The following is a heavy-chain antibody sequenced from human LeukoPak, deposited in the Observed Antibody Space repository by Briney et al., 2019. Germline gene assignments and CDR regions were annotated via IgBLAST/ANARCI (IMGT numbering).Heavy chain of an antibody. Sequence: SETLSLTCTVSGGSISSSSYYWGWIRQPPGKGLEWIGSIYYSGSTYYNPSLKSRVTISVDTSKNQFSPKLSSVTAADTAVYYCATLTTVTTWYYYYGMDVWGQGTTVTVSS. CDR2: IYYSGST. V-gene: IGHV4-39*01. CDR3: ATLTTVTTWYYYYGMDV. CDR1: GGSISSSSYY. J-gene: IGHJ6*02. D-gene: IGHD4-11*01.